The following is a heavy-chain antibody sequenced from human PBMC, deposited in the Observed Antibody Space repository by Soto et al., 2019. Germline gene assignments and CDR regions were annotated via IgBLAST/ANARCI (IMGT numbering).Heavy chain of an antibody. Sequence: QVQLQESGPGLVKPSQTLSLTCSVSGGSINSGGYYWIWVRQHPGKGLEWIGNIYYSGSTNYNPSLKSRVTISIDTSKTHFSLKLSSVTAADTAVYYCAISSISKKIDYWGQGTLVTVSS. D-gene: IGHD2-2*01. CDR2: IYYSGST. CDR1: GGSINSGGYY. J-gene: IGHJ4*02. CDR3: AISSISKKIDY. V-gene: IGHV4-31*03.